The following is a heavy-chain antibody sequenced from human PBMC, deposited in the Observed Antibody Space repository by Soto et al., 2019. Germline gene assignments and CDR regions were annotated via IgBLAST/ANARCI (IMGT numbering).Heavy chain of an antibody. V-gene: IGHV3-7*05. D-gene: IGHD4-17*01. Sequence: EVQLVESGGGLVQPGGSLRLSCAASGFTFSSYWMSWVHQAPGKGLEWVANIKQDGSEKYYVDSVKGRFTISRDNAKNSLYLQMNSLRAEDTAVYYCARDSTLYYGDSYFDYWGQGTLVTVSS. CDR1: GFTFSSYW. CDR2: IKQDGSEK. CDR3: ARDSTLYYGDSYFDY. J-gene: IGHJ4*02.